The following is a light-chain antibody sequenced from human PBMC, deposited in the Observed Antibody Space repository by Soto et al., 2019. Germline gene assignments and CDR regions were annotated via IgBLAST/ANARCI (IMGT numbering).Light chain of an antibody. CDR3: QHYVTWPLT. Sequence: EIVLMQSPGTLSLSPGERATLSCRASQTLRRTYIAWYQQKPGQAPRVLIYGASKRAAGVPARFSGSRSGAEFTLTISSPQSEDFAVYYCQHYVTWPLTFGGGTKVDIK. CDR1: QTLRRT. V-gene: IGKV3-15*01. CDR2: GAS. J-gene: IGKJ4*01.